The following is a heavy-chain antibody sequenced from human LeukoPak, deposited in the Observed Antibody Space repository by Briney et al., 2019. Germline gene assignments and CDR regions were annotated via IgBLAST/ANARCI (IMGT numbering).Heavy chain of an antibody. V-gene: IGHV3-53*01. J-gene: IGHJ5*02. Sequence: GGSLRLSCTVSGFTVSSNSMSWVRQAPGKGLEWVSFIYSGTIHYSDSVKGRFTISRDNSKNTLYLQMNSLRAEDTAVYYCAKDSSGWYHWFDPWGQGTLVTVSS. CDR1: GFTVSSNS. CDR2: IYSGTI. D-gene: IGHD6-19*01. CDR3: AKDSSGWYHWFDP.